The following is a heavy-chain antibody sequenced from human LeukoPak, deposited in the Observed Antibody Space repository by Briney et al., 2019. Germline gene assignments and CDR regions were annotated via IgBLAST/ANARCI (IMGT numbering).Heavy chain of an antibody. CDR1: GFTVSTYY. CDR2: IYSGGST. CDR3: ARGLGYCTSTTRLLPFDY. J-gene: IGHJ4*02. Sequence: SGGSLRLSCAASGFTVSTYYMTWVRQAPGKGLECVSVIYSGGSTYYADSVKGRFTVSRDNSKNTLYLQMNSLRAEDTAMYYCARGLGYCTSTTRLLPFDYWGQGTLVTVSS. V-gene: IGHV3-53*01. D-gene: IGHD2-8*01.